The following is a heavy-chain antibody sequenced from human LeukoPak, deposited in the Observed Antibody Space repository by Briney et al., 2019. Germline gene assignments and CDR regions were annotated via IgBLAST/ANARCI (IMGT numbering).Heavy chain of an antibody. CDR2: ISSDGGDT. J-gene: IGHJ4*02. V-gene: IGHV3-64*01. D-gene: IGHD1-26*01. CDR1: GFTFSNYA. CDR3: AKGLSGSYSFDY. Sequence: GSLILSCAASGFTFSNYAMHWVRPAPGRGPEYVSFISSDGGDTYHANSVKGRFTISRDNSKNTVYLQMGSLRAEDMAVYYCAKGLSGSYSFDYWGQGTLVAVSS.